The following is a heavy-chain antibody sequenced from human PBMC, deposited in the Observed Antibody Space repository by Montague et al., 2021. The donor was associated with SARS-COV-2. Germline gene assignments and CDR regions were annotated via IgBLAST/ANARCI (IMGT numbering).Heavy chain of an antibody. J-gene: IGHJ4*02. CDR1: GXSMNNYY. V-gene: IGHV4-59*01. D-gene: IGHD6-13*01. Sequence: SETLSLTCTVSGXSMNNYYWSWIRQPPGKGLEWIGYINYSGSTHYKPSLRSRVTLSKATSKNQFSLRLTSVTATDTAMYFCARAPVYSSSWYAYFDYWGQGTLVTVSS. CDR2: INYSGST. CDR3: ARAPVYSSSWYAYFDY.